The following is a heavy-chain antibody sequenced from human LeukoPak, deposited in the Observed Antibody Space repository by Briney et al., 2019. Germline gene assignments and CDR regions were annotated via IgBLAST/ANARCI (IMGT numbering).Heavy chain of an antibody. D-gene: IGHD3-3*01. Sequence: PGRSLRLSCAASGFTFSSYGIHWVRQAPGKGLEWVSLIWYDGSNKYYADSVKGRFTISRDNSKNTLYLQMNSLRVEDTAVYYCAREPDGPKYYDFWSDYYYYGMDVWGQGTTVTVSS. CDR1: GFTFSSYG. CDR3: AREPDGPKYYDFWSDYYYYGMDV. J-gene: IGHJ6*02. CDR2: IWYDGSNK. V-gene: IGHV3-33*01.